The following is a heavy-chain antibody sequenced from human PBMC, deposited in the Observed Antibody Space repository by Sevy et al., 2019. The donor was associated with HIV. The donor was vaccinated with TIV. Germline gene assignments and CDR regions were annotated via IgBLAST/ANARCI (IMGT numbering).Heavy chain of an antibody. Sequence: GESLKISCTTSGFTFDDYAMNWFRQPPGKGLEWVAFITRNSYEAYGGTTDYAASVKGRFIISRDDSKSIAYLQMNSLKTGDTAVYYCTRGLATADTPEYYFDYWGQGILVTVSS. V-gene: IGHV3-49*03. D-gene: IGHD5-12*01. CDR3: TRGLATADTPEYYFDY. CDR2: ITRNSYEAYGGTT. CDR1: GFTFDDYA. J-gene: IGHJ4*02.